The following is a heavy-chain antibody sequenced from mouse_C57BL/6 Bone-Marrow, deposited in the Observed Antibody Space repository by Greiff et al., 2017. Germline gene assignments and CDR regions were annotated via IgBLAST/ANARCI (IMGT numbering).Heavy chain of an antibody. Sequence: VQLQQSGAELVKPGASVKLSCKASGYTFTSYWMHWVKQRPGRGLEWIGRIDPTSGGTKYNEKFKSKATLTVDTPSSTAYMQLSSLTSEDSAVYYCAHGNYFCWYFAVWGTGTTVTVSS. J-gene: IGHJ1*03. CDR3: AHGNYFCWYFAV. D-gene: IGHD2-1*01. V-gene: IGHV1-72*01. CDR2: IDPTSGGT. CDR1: GYTFTSYW.